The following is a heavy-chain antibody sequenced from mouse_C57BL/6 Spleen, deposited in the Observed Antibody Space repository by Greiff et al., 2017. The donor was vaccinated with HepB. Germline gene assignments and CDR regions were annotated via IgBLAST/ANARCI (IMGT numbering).Heavy chain of an antibody. CDR2: IRLKSDNYAT. V-gene: IGHV6-3*01. Sequence: EVKLVESGGGLVQPGGSMKLSCVASGFTFSNYWMNWVRQSPEKGLEWVAQIRLKSDNYATQYAESVKGRFTISREDSKSSVYLQMNNLRADDKGNYYGTAHGGSYDDYGGQGTTLTVSS. D-gene: IGHD1-1*02. CDR1: GFTFSNYW. CDR3: TAHGGSYDDY. J-gene: IGHJ2*01.